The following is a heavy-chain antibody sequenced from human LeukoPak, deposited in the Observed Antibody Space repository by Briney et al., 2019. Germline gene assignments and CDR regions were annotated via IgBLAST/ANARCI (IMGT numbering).Heavy chain of an antibody. D-gene: IGHD3-10*01. CDR1: GFTFSSYE. V-gene: IGHV3-48*03. Sequence: GGSLRLSCAASGFTFSSYEMNWVRQAPGKGLEWVSYISSSGSTIYYADSVKGRFTISRDNAKNSLYLQMNSLRAEDTAVYYCARDYFGSGIFVYWGQGTLGTVSS. J-gene: IGHJ4*02. CDR2: ISSSGSTI. CDR3: ARDYFGSGIFVY.